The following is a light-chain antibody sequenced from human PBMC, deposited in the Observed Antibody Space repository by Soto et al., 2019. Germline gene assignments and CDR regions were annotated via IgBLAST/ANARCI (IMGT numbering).Light chain of an antibody. J-gene: IGKJ5*01. CDR1: QSISRW. Sequence: DFQMTQSPSTLSASVGDRVSITCRAIQSISRWLAWYQQKPGKAPKLLIYKASSLESGVPSRFSGSGSGTDFTFTISSLQPEDIATYYCQQYDNLPPRITFGQGTRLEIK. V-gene: IGKV1-5*03. CDR3: QQYDNLPPRIT. CDR2: KAS.